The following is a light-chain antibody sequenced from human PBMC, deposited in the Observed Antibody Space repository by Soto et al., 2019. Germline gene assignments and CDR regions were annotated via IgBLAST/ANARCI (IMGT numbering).Light chain of an antibody. CDR3: SSYTSSSTLVV. CDR1: SSDVGGYNY. CDR2: EVS. V-gene: IGLV2-14*01. J-gene: IGLJ2*01. Sequence: QSALTQPASVSGSPGQSITISCTGTSSDVGGYNYVSWYQQHPGKAPKLMIYEVSNRPSGVSNRFSGSKSGNTASLTISGLQAEDEAYYYCSSYTSSSTLVVFGGGTKRTFL.